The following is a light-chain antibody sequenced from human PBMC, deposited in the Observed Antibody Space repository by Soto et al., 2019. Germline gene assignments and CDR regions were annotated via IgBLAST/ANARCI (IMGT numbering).Light chain of an antibody. CDR3: SSYTSSSTLVV. CDR2: EVS. CDR1: SSAVGGYNY. V-gene: IGLV2-14*01. Sequence: QSVLTQPASVSGSPGQSITISCPGTSSAVGGYNYVSWYQQHPGKAPKLMIYEVSNRPSGVSNRFSGSKSGNTASLTISGLQAEDEADYYCSSYTSSSTLVVLGGGTKVTVL. J-gene: IGLJ2*01.